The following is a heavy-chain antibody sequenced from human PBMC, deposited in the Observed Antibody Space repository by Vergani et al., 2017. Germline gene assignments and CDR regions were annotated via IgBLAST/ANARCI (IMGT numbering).Heavy chain of an antibody. CDR1: GGSISSSSYY. Sequence: QLQLQESGPGLVKPSETLSLTCTVSGGSISSSSYYWGWIRQPXGKGLEWIGSIYYSGSTYYNTSLNSRVTISVDTSKNQFSLKLSSVTAADTAVYYCARGREEGMIVVVPDAFDIWGQGTMVTVSS. CDR2: IYYSGST. CDR3: ARGREEGMIVVVPDAFDI. V-gene: IGHV4-39*01. D-gene: IGHD3-22*01. J-gene: IGHJ3*02.